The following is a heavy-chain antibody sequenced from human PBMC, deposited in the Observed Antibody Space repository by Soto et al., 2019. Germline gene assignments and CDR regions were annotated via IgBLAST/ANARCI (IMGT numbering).Heavy chain of an antibody. D-gene: IGHD6-13*01. Sequence: ASVKVSCKASGYTFTSYAMHWVRQAPGQRLEWMGWINAGNGNTKYSQKFQGRVTITRDTSASTAYMELSSLRSEDTAVYYCARVASFIAEPNYYYYYGMDVWGQGTTVTVSS. CDR1: GYTFTSYA. J-gene: IGHJ6*02. V-gene: IGHV1-3*01. CDR3: ARVASFIAEPNYYYYYGMDV. CDR2: INAGNGNT.